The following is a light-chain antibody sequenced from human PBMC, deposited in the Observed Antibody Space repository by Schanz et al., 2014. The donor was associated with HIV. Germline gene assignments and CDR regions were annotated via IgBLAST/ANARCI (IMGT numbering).Light chain of an antibody. CDR2: SAS. V-gene: IGKV3-20*01. J-gene: IGKJ1*01. Sequence: EIVLTQSPGTLSLSPGERATLSCRASQSVSSSYLAWYQQKPGQAPRLLIYSASGRATGIPDRFSGSGSGTDFTLTISSLEPEDFAIYYCQQFNNWPPEGTFGQGTKVELK. CDR3: QQFNNWPPEGT. CDR1: QSVSSSY.